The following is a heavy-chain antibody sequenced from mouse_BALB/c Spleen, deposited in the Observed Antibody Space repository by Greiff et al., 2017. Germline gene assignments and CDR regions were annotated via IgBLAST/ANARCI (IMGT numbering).Heavy chain of an antibody. V-gene: IGHV14-4*02. D-gene: IGHD2-14*01. Sequence: VQLQQSGAELVRSGASVKLSCTASGFNIKDYYMHWVKQRPEQGLEWIGWIDPENGDTEYAPKFQGKATMTADTSSNTAYLQLSSLTSEDTAVYYCAYYRYDWFAYWGQGTLVTVSA. CDR1: GFNIKDYY. CDR3: AYYRYDWFAY. CDR2: IDPENGDT. J-gene: IGHJ3*01.